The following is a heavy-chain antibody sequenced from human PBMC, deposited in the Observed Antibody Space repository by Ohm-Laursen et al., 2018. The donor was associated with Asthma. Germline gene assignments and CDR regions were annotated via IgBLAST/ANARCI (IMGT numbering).Heavy chain of an antibody. CDR2: MSYDGSLK. CDR3: AKATDDYEWPPYGMDV. D-gene: IGHD4-17*01. CDR1: GFTFRSYA. J-gene: IGHJ6*02. V-gene: IGHV3-30-3*01. Sequence: SLRLSCAASGFTFRSYAMHWVRQAPGKGLEWVAVMSYDGSLKYYADSVKGRFTISRDNSKNTLYLQMNSLRAEDTAVYYCAKATDDYEWPPYGMDVWGQGTTVTVSS.